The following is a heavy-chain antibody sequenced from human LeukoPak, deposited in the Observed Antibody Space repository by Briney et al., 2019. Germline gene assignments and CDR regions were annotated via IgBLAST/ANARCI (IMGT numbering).Heavy chain of an antibody. CDR1: GFTFTTNA. Sequence: PGGSLRLSCAASGFTFTTNAMSWVRQAPGKGLEWVSAISGRTGATYYADSEKGRFTISRDNSKNTLYLQMNSLRAEDTAVYYCAREYCSAGGCYPDYWGQGTLVTVSS. J-gene: IGHJ4*02. CDR2: ISGRTGAT. CDR3: AREYCSAGGCYPDY. D-gene: IGHD2-15*01. V-gene: IGHV3-23*01.